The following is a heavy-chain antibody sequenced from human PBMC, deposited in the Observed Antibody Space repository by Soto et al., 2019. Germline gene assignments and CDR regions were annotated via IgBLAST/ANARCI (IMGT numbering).Heavy chain of an antibody. V-gene: IGHV3-21*01. D-gene: IGHD2-21*02. CDR3: ASATVVTATFDF. J-gene: IGHJ4*02. Sequence: GGSLRLSCAASGFAFRSYNMNWVRQAPGKGLEWVASISSGSSNIYYADSVKGRFTISRDNAKNSLYLQMDSLRAEDSAVYYCASATVVTATFDFWGQGTLVTVSS. CDR1: GFAFRSYN. CDR2: ISSGSSNI.